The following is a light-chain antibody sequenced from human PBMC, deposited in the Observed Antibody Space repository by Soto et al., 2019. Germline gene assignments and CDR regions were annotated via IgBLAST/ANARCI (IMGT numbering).Light chain of an antibody. CDR3: QVYGNSMWT. CDR1: QILSSNY. Sequence: EIVMTQSPATLSLSPGEGATLSCRASQILSSNYLAWYQHKPGQAPRLLIYGASSRATDTPDRFSGRGSGTDFSLTISRLEPGDFAVYYCQVYGNSMWTFGQGTKVDIK. V-gene: IGKV3-20*01. J-gene: IGKJ1*01. CDR2: GAS.